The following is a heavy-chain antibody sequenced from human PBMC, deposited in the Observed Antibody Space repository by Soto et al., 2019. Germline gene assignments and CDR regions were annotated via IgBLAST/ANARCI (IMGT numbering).Heavy chain of an antibody. CDR3: GRDDLGMAAPGYGY. CDR1: GYNLSSYG. Sequence: ASVKVSCKASGYNLSSYGINWVRQAPGQGLEWMGWISAYSGNTIYAQKLQGRVTMTTDTSTSTAYMELRSLRSDDTAVYYCGRDDLGMAAPGYGYWGQGTLVTVS. J-gene: IGHJ4*02. CDR2: ISAYSGNT. V-gene: IGHV1-18*01. D-gene: IGHD6-13*01.